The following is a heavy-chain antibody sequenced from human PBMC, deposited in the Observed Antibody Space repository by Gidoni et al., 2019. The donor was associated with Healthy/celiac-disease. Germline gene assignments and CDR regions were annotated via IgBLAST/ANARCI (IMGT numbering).Heavy chain of an antibody. J-gene: IGHJ6*02. CDR3: AREGEYNWNHDDYYYYGMDV. Sequence: GLEWVSYISSSSSTIYYADSVKGRFTISRDNAKNSLYLQMNSLRDEDTAVYYCAREGEYNWNHDDYYYYGMDVWGQGTTVTVAS. CDR2: ISSSSSTI. V-gene: IGHV3-48*02. D-gene: IGHD1-20*01.